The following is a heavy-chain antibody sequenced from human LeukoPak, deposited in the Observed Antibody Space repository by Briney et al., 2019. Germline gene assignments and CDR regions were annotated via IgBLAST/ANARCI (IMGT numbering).Heavy chain of an antibody. D-gene: IGHD6-25*01. V-gene: IGHV1-8*01. CDR3: ARDLEAELSWDYGMDV. CDR2: MNPNSGNT. J-gene: IGHJ6*02. CDR1: GYTFTSYD. Sequence: GASVKVSCKASGYTFTSYDINWVRQATGQGLEWMGWMNPNSGNTGYAQKFQGRVTMTRNTSISTAYMELSSLRSEDTAVYYCARDLEAELSWDYGMDVWGQGTTVTVSS.